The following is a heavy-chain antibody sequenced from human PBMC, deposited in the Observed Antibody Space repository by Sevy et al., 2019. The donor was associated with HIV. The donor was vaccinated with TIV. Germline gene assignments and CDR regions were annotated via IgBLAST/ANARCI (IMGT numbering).Heavy chain of an antibody. V-gene: IGHV5-51*01. J-gene: IGHJ4*02. CDR2: IYPGDSDT. CDR3: ARQLDYYDSSGYYTHFDY. D-gene: IGHD3-22*01. CDR1: GYSFTSYW. Sequence: GESLKISCKGSGYSFTSYWIGWVRQMPGKGLEWMGIIYPGDSDTRYSPSFQGQVTISADKSISTAYLQWSSLKASHTAMYYCARQLDYYDSSGYYTHFDYWGQGTLVTVSS.